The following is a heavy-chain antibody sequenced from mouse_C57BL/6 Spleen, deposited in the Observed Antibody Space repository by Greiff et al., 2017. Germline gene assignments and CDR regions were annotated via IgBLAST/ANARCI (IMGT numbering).Heavy chain of an antibody. CDR2: ISSGSSTL. J-gene: IGHJ3*01. D-gene: IGHD2-4*01. V-gene: IGHV5-17*01. CDR3: ARSYDYAFAY. Sequence: EVKLMESGGGLVKPGGSLKLSCAASGFTFSDYGMHWVRQAPEKGLEWVAYISSGSSTLYYADTVKGRFTISRDNAKNTLFLQMTSLRSEDTAMYYCARSYDYAFAYWGQGTLVTVSA. CDR1: GFTFSDYG.